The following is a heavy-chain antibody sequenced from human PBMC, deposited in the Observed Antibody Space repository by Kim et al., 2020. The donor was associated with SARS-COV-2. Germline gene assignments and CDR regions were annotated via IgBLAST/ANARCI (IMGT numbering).Heavy chain of an antibody. CDR3: ARVKSGSLDY. V-gene: IGHV4-34*01. J-gene: IGHJ4*02. Sequence: SETLSLTCAVYGGSFSGYYWSWIRQPPGKGLEWIGEINHSGSTNYNPSLKSRVTISVDTSKNQFSLKLSSVTAADTAVYYCARVKSGSLDYWGQGTLVTV. D-gene: IGHD5-12*01. CDR2: INHSGST. CDR1: GGSFSGYY.